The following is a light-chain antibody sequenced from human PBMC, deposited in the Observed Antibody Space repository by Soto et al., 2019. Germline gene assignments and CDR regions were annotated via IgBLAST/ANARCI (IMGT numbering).Light chain of an antibody. J-gene: IGKJ1*01. CDR1: QSISTY. Sequence: DIQMTQSPSSLSASVGDRITITCRASQSISTYVNWYQQKPGTAPKLLIYHASTLESGVPSRFSGSGSGTEFTLTISSLQPDDFATYYCQQYNSYSFGQGTKVDIK. V-gene: IGKV1-5*01. CDR3: QQYNSYS. CDR2: HAS.